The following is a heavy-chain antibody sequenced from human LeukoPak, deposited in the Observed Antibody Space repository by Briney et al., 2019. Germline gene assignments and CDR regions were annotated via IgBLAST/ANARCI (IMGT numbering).Heavy chain of an antibody. D-gene: IGHD3-10*01. CDR2: IRYDGSNK. Sequence: GGSLRLSCAASGFTVFNYWMSWVRQAPGKGLEWVAFIRYDGSNKYYADSVKGRFTISRDNSKNTLYLQMNSLRAEDTAVYYCAKDSGRYKYYYGSGSYLYWGQGTLVTVSS. CDR1: GFTVFNYW. V-gene: IGHV3-30*02. J-gene: IGHJ4*02. CDR3: AKDSGRYKYYYGSGSYLY.